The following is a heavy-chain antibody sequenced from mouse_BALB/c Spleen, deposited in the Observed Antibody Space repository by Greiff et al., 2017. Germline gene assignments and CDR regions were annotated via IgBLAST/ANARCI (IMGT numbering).Heavy chain of an antibody. CDR2: IDPANGNT. D-gene: IGHD4-1*01. CDR3: AASWDGGYFDD. V-gene: IGHV14-3*02. Sequence: VQLQQSGAELVKPGASVKLSCTASGFTITDTYMHRVKQRPEQGLEWIGRIDPANGNTKYDPKFQGKATMTADTSSNTAYLQLSSLTSEDTAVYYCAASWDGGYFDDWGQGTTLTVSS. CDR1: GFTITDTY. J-gene: IGHJ2*01.